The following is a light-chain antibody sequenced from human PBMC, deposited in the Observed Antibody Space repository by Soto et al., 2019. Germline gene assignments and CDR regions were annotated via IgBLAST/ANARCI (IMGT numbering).Light chain of an antibody. Sequence: QSALTQPASVSGSPGQSITISCTGTSSDVGGYNYVSWYQQHPGKAPKLMVYDVSNRPSGVPNRFSGSKSGNTASLTISGLQAEDEAEYYCSSYTSSNTLSFGGGTKLTVL. CDR2: DVS. CDR3: SSYTSSNTLS. J-gene: IGLJ2*01. CDR1: SSDVGGYNY. V-gene: IGLV2-14*01.